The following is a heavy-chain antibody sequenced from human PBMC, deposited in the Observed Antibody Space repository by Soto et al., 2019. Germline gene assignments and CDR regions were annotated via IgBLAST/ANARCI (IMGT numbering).Heavy chain of an antibody. CDR1: GGSISKFY. CDR3: VRDGSKTLRDWFDP. D-gene: IGHD3-10*01. CDR2: VYATGTT. J-gene: IGHJ5*02. V-gene: IGHV4-4*07. Sequence: SETLSLTCSVSGGSISKFYWSWIRKTAGKGLEWMGRVYATGTTDYNPSLRSRVAMSVDISRKTFSLRLTSVTAADTGMYYCVRDGSKTLRDWFDPWGQGKLVTVSS.